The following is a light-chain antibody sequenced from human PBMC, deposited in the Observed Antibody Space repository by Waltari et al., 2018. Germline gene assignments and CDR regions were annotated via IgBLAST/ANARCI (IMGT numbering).Light chain of an antibody. CDR2: DDS. V-gene: IGLV3-21*02. J-gene: IGLJ2*01. CDR1: NIGNKT. CDR3: QVWDGESEV. Sequence: SYDLTQPPSVPVAPGQTATITCGGHNIGNKTVHWYQQKPGQAPVLVVSDDSDRPSGLPERISDSNSGNTATLTIREVEGGDEADYYCQVWDGESEVFGGGTKLTVL.